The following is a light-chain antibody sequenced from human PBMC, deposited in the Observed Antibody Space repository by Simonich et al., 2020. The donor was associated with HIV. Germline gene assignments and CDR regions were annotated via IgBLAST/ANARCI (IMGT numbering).Light chain of an antibody. Sequence: QSALTQPPSASGSPGQSVTISCTGTGSDVGGYNYVSWYQQYPCKAPKLMIYEVSQRPSGVPHRFSGSKSGNTASLTVSGLQAEDEADYYCSAYTSSSTLVFGGGTKVTVL. J-gene: IGLJ3*02. CDR2: EVS. CDR3: SAYTSSSTLV. CDR1: GSDVGGYNY. V-gene: IGLV2-8*01.